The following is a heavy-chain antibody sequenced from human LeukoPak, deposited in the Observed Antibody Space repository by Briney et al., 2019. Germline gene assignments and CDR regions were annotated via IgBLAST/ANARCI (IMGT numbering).Heavy chain of an antibody. CDR3: ARGSRYCSGGSCYSGFFDY. CDR1: GFTVSSNY. V-gene: IGHV3-53*01. CDR2: IYSGGST. D-gene: IGHD2-15*01. J-gene: IGHJ4*02. Sequence: PGGSLRLSCAASGFTVSSNYMSWVRQAPGKGLECVSVIYSGGSTYYADSVKGRFTISRDNSKNTLYLQMNSLRAEDTAVYYCARGSRYCSGGSCYSGFFDYWGQGTLVTVSS.